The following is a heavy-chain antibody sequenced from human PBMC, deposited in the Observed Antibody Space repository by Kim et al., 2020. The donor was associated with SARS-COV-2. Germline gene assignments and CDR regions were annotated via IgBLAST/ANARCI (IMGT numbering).Heavy chain of an antibody. Sequence: SVKGRFTIPRGNSKNTLYLQMNSLRAEETAVYYCAKDYARGGYGDYPFDYWGQGTLVTVSS. CDR3: AKDYARGGYGDYPFDY. V-gene: IGHV3-23*01. D-gene: IGHD4-17*01. J-gene: IGHJ4*02.